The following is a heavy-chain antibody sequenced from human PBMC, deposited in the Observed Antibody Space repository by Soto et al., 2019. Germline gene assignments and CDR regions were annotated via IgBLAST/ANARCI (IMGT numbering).Heavy chain of an antibody. J-gene: IGHJ4*02. Sequence: SETMSLPCIVSRGPLRTYYRNWIRKPPGKGLEWSGYIYYSGTANHNPSLKSRVTMSVDTSMNQFSLSLSSVTAADTAIYYCASLQRGDATSVHWGQGILVTVSS. D-gene: IGHD2-21*02. CDR2: IYYSGTA. V-gene: IGHV4-59*08. CDR1: RGPLRTYY. CDR3: ASLQRGDATSVH.